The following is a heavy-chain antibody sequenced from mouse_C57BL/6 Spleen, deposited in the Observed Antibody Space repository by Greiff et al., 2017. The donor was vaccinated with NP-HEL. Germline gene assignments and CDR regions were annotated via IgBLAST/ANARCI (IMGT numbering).Heavy chain of an antibody. J-gene: IGHJ2*01. CDR1: GFTFSSYG. D-gene: IGHD2-4*01. V-gene: IGHV5-6*01. CDR2: ISSGGSYT. CDR3: ARGYDYDPLFDY. Sequence: EVKLMESGGDLVKPGGSLKLSCAASGFTFSSYGMSWVRQTPDKRLEWVATISSGGSYTYYPDSVKGRFTISRDNAKNTLYLQMSSLKSEDTAMYYCARGYDYDPLFDYWGQGTTLTVSS.